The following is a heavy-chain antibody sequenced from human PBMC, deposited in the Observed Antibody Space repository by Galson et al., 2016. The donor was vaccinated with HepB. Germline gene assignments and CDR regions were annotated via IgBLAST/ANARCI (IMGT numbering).Heavy chain of an antibody. D-gene: IGHD3-9*01. CDR3: ARIVFYCISETRYEPMDY. V-gene: IGHV3-7*03. J-gene: IGHJ4*02. Sequence: SLRLSCAASGFTFNYYRMTWVRQAPGKGLEWVANIDQDGSGKYYVASVKGRFTISRDNAENSLYLQMNSLRADDTAMYYCARIVFYCISETRYEPMDYWGQGIPVTVSS. CDR1: GFTFNYYR. CDR2: IDQDGSGK.